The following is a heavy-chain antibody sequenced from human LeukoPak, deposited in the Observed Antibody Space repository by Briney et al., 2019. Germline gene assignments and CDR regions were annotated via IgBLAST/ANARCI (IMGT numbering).Heavy chain of an antibody. CDR2: ISSSGSTI. D-gene: IGHD3-22*01. Sequence: GGSLRLSCAASGFTFSSYWMSWVRQAPGKGLEWVSYISSSGSTIYYADSVKGRFTISRDNAKNSLYLQMNSLRAEDTAVYYCAELGITMIEGVWGKGTTVTISS. J-gene: IGHJ6*04. CDR1: GFTFSSYW. CDR3: AELGITMIEGV. V-gene: IGHV3-48*04.